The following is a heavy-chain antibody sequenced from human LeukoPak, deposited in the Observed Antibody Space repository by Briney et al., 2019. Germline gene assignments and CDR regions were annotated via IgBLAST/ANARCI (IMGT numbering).Heavy chain of an antibody. Sequence: GGSLRLSCAASGFTVSSNYLSWVRQAPGKGLEWVSVIYSDGRTYYADSVKGRFTISRDNSKNTLYLRMSSLRADDTAVYYCSRDPSDYPTGHYWGQGTLVTVSS. V-gene: IGHV3-53*01. CDR2: IYSDGRT. D-gene: IGHD4/OR15-4a*01. CDR1: GFTVSSNY. CDR3: SRDPSDYPTGHY. J-gene: IGHJ4*02.